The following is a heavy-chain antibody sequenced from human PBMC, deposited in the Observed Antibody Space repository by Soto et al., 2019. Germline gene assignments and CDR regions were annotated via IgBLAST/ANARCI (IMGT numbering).Heavy chain of an antibody. Sequence: QVQLVESGGGVVQPGRSLGLSCAASGFTFRDYAMHWVRQAPGKGLEWVAVISYDGSNKYYADSVKGRFIISRDNSKNTLYMQMHSLRDEDTAVYYCARDRDYYGSGTRGNYYYDMDVWGQGTTVTVSS. V-gene: IGHV3-30-3*01. J-gene: IGHJ6*02. CDR1: GFTFRDYA. D-gene: IGHD3-10*01. CDR2: ISYDGSNK. CDR3: ARDRDYYGSGTRGNYYYDMDV.